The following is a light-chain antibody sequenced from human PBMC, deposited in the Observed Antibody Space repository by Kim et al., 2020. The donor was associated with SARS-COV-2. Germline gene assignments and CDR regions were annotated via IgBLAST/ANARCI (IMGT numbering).Light chain of an antibody. V-gene: IGKV3-20*01. J-gene: IGKJ1*01. CDR2: DIS. CDR1: QSFSNNY. Sequence: LSPGERATLSCRTSQSFSNNYLAWFQQKPRQAPRVLIYDISNRVTGVPDRFSGSGSGTNFTLTISRLEPEDFAVYYCQHYGSSQTFGQGTKVDIK. CDR3: QHYGSSQT.